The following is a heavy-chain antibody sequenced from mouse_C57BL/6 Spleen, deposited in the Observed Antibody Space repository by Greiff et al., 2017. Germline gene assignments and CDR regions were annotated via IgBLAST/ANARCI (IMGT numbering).Heavy chain of an antibody. D-gene: IGHD1-1*01. J-gene: IGHJ2*01. Sequence: QVQLQQPGAELVMPGASVKLSCKASGYTFTSYWMHWVKQRPGQGLEWIGEIDPSDSYTNYNQKFKGKSTLTVDKSPSTAYMQLSSLTSEDSAVYYWAREFITTVYYFDYWGQGTTLTAAS. CDR1: GYTFTSYW. CDR2: IDPSDSYT. CDR3: AREFITTVYYFDY. V-gene: IGHV1-69*01.